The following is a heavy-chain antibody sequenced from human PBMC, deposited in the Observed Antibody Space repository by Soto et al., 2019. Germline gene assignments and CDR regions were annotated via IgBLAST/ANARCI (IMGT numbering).Heavy chain of an antibody. V-gene: IGHV3-23*01. J-gene: IGHJ4*02. CDR1: GCTFRDYG. CDR2: ISGSAGNT. Sequence: GGSLRLSCAAAGCTFRDYGMNWVSQAPGKGLEWVAAISGSAGNTYYADSVKGRFSTSRDNSKSTLYLEMNSLRVEDTAIYYCAKTFGSNWLPEYWGQGTLVTVSS. CDR3: AKTFGSNWLPEY. D-gene: IGHD6-13*01.